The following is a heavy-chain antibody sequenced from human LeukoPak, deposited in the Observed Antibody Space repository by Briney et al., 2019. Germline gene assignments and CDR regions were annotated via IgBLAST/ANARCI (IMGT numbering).Heavy chain of an antibody. D-gene: IGHD3-9*01. CDR1: GFTFSSNA. CDR2: VSVSADST. V-gene: IGHV3-23*01. Sequence: PGGSLRLSCAASGFTFSSNAMSWVRQAPGKGLEWVSAVSVSADSTYYADSVKGRFTISRDNSRNMVYLQMNSLRAEDTAIYYCAKASPYYDVLTSYYYYFDYWGQGTLVTVSS. CDR3: AKASPYYDVLTSYYYYFDY. J-gene: IGHJ4*02.